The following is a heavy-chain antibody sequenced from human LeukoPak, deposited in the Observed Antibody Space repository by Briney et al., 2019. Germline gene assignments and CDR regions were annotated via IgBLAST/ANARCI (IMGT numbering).Heavy chain of an antibody. CDR2: ISAYNGNT. CDR3: ARVDGPWFGELLQKNWFDP. Sequence: ASVKVSCKASGYTFTSYGISWVRQAPGQGLEWMGWISAYNGNTNYAQKLQGRVTMTTDTSTSTAYMELSSLRSDDTAVYYCARVDGPWFGELLQKNWFDPWGQGTLVTVSS. J-gene: IGHJ5*02. CDR1: GYTFTSYG. D-gene: IGHD3-10*01. V-gene: IGHV1-18*01.